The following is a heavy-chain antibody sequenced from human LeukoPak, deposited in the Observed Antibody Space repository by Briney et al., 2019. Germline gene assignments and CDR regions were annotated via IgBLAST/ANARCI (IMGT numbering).Heavy chain of an antibody. CDR3: ARDWAQMDSSSVYHYNYGMDV. CDR1: GGTFSSYA. D-gene: IGHD6-6*01. J-gene: IGHJ6*02. CDR2: IIPIFGTA. V-gene: IGHV1-69*13. Sequence: SVKVSCKASGGTFSSYAISWVRQAPGQGLEWMGGIIPIFGTANYAQKFQGRVTITADESRSTAYMELSSLRSEDTAVYYCARDWAQMDSSSVYHYNYGMDVWGQGTTVTVSS.